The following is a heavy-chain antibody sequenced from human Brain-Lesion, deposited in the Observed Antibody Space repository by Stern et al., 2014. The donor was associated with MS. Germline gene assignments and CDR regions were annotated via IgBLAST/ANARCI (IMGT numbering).Heavy chain of an antibody. CDR2: VNNDGRRT. J-gene: IGHJ5*01. CDR1: GFTFSNHW. Sequence: EVQLVESGGGLVQPGGSLRLSCADSGFTFSNHWMHWVRQAPGTGLVWVSRVNNDGRRTSYADSVKGRFTMSRDNAKNTLYLQMNSLRVEDTAIYYCARGERWFDSWGQGTLVTVSS. V-gene: IGHV3-74*01. CDR3: ARGERWFDS.